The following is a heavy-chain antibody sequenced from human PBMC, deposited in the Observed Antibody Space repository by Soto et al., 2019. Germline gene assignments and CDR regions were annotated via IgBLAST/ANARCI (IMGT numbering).Heavy chain of an antibody. J-gene: IGHJ6*01. CDR3: AVYCRGNCIRIFGVVTTGDDMDV. D-gene: IGHD3-3*01. CDR1: GGTFSSYA. CDR2: IIPIFGTA. Sequence: SWKVSCKASGGTFSSYAISWVRQAPGQGLEWMGGIIPIFGTANYAQKFQGRVTITAGESTSTAYMELSRLRSDDTAVHYCAVYCRGNCIRIFGVVTTGDDMDVWGGRNTLAVPP. V-gene: IGHV1-69*13.